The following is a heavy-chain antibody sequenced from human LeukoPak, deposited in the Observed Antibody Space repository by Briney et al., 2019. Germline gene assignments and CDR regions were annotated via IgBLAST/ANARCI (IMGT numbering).Heavy chain of an antibody. D-gene: IGHD3-10*01. V-gene: IGHV4-59*01. CDR3: ARGDYYGSGSYYNRGDYYGMDV. J-gene: IGHJ6*04. CDR1: GRSISSYY. Sequence: SDTLFLTCTVTGRSISSYYWSWIRQPPGKGLEWIGYIYYSGNTNYNPSLNSRVTISVVTSKIQFSLKLSSVTAADTAVYYCARGDYYGSGSYYNRGDYYGMDVWGKGTTVTVSS. CDR2: IYYSGNT.